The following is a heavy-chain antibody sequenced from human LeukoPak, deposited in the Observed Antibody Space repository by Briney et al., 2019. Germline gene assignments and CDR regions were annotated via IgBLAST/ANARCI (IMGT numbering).Heavy chain of an antibody. Sequence: ASVKVSCKASGYTFTGYYMHWVRQAPGQGLEWMGWINPNSGGTNYAQKFQGRVTMTRDTSISTAYMELSRLRSDDTAVYYCARLRGIAAAGSFDYWGQGTLVTVSS. V-gene: IGHV1-2*02. J-gene: IGHJ4*02. CDR1: GYTFTGYY. CDR2: INPNSGGT. CDR3: ARLRGIAAAGSFDY. D-gene: IGHD6-13*01.